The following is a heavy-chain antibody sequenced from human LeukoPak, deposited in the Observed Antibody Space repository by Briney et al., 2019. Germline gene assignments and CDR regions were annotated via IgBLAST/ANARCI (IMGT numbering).Heavy chain of an antibody. D-gene: IGHD3-3*01. V-gene: IGHV3-23*01. J-gene: IGHJ6*02. CDR1: GFTFRSYA. CDR3: AKEQNVLRFLEWSPPPYGMDV. Sequence: GGSLRLSCAASGFTFRSYAMSWVRQAPGKGLEWVSAISGSGGSTYYAGSVKGRFTISRDNTKNTLYLQMNSLRAEDTAVYYCAKEQNVLRFLEWSPPPYGMDVWGQGTTVTVSS. CDR2: ISGSGGST.